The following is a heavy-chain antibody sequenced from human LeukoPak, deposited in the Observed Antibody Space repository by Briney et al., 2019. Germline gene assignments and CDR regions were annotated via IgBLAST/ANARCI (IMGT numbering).Heavy chain of an antibody. CDR1: GGTFSSYA. CDR2: IIPILGTA. CDR3: AREAYYYGSGTETYYMDV. Sequence: AASVKVSCKASGGTFSSYAISWVRQAPGQGLEWMGGIIPILGTANYAQKFQGRVTITTDESTSTAYMELSSLRSEDTAVYYCAREAYYYGSGTETYYMDVWGKGTTVTVSS. V-gene: IGHV1-69*05. J-gene: IGHJ6*03. D-gene: IGHD3-10*01.